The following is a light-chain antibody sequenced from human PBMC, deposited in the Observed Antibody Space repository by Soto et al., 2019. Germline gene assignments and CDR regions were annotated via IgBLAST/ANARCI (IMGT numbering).Light chain of an antibody. Sequence: QSALTQPASVSGSPGQSITISCTGASSDVGGYDYVSWYQQHPGKAPKLMIYDVTTRPSGVSNRFSGSKSGNTASLTISGLQAEDEADYYCCSYTTSSTTYVFGTGTKVTVL. CDR3: CSYTTSSTTYV. V-gene: IGLV2-14*01. CDR1: SSDVGGYDY. J-gene: IGLJ1*01. CDR2: DVT.